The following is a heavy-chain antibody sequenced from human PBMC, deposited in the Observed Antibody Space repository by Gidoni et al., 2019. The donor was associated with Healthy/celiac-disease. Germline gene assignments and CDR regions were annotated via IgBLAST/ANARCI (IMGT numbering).Heavy chain of an antibody. CDR3: AKSPGRDGYFDY. D-gene: IGHD2-15*01. Sequence: EVPLVESVGGLVQPGRSLRLSCAASGFTFDDYAMHWVRPATGKGPEWVSGISWNSGSIGYADSVKGRFTISRDNAKNSLYLQMNSLRAEDTALYYCAKSPGRDGYFDYWGQGTLVTVSS. CDR1: GFTFDDYA. V-gene: IGHV3-9*01. J-gene: IGHJ4*02. CDR2: ISWNSGSI.